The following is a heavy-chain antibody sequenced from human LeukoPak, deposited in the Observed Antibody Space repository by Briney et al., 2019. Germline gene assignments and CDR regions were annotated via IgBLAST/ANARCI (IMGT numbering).Heavy chain of an antibody. CDR1: GFTFSSYS. CDR2: ISSSSSYT. V-gene: IGHV3-21*04. Sequence: GGSLRLSCAASGFTFSSYSMNWVRQAPGKGLEWVSSISSSSSYTYYADSVKGRFTISRDNSKNTLYLQMNSLRAEDTAVYYCARGSEWESQFDYWGQGTLVTVSS. J-gene: IGHJ4*02. CDR3: ARGSEWESQFDY. D-gene: IGHD1-26*01.